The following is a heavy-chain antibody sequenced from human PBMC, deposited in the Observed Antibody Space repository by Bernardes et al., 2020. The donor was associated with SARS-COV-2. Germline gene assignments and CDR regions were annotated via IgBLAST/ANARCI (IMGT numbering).Heavy chain of an antibody. Sequence: GRSLRLCCAACGFTFSTYAMSWVRQAPGKGLEWVSAISCSGDSAQSIFYADSVKGRFTISRDNSKNSLDLQMNSLRAEDTAVYYCARIGFSEWLLFDTWGQGTRVTVSS. D-gene: IGHD3-3*02. J-gene: IGHJ4*02. CDR1: GFTFSTYA. CDR3: ARIGFSEWLLFDT. CDR2: ISCSGDSAQSI. V-gene: IGHV3-23*01.